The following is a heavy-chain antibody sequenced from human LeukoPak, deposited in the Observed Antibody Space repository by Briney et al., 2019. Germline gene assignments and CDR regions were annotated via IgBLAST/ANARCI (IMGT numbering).Heavy chain of an antibody. CDR1: GGSFSGYY. Sequence: SETLSLTCAVYGGSFSGYYWSWIRQPPGKGLEWIGESNHSGSTNYNPSLKSRVTISVDTSKNQFSLKLSSVTAADTAVYYCARGNHYYGSGSYYTRNWFDPWGQGTLVTVSS. J-gene: IGHJ5*02. D-gene: IGHD3-10*01. CDR2: SNHSGST. CDR3: ARGNHYYGSGSYYTRNWFDP. V-gene: IGHV4-34*01.